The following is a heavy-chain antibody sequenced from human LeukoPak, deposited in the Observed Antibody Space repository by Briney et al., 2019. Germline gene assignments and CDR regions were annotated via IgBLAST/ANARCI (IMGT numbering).Heavy chain of an antibody. V-gene: IGHV3-53*01. CDR2: MFSDDDIST. D-gene: IGHD5-24*01. CDR1: GFVVSANY. CDR3: ARGADGYNGVLMYPV. Sequence: PGGSLRLSCAASGFVVSANYMGWVRQAPGKGLEWVSVMFSDDDISTYYADSVKGRFTISRDKSKNTLYLQMDSLRAEDAAVYYCARGADGYNGVLMYPVWGQGTLVIVSS. J-gene: IGHJ4*02.